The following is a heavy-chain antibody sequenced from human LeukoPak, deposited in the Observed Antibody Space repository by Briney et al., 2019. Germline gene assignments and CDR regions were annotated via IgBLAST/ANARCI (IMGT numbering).Heavy chain of an antibody. V-gene: IGHV3-23*01. D-gene: IGHD3-10*01. J-gene: IGHJ4*02. CDR2: ISERGGST. CDR1: GISLSNYA. Sequence: GGSLRLSCVVSGISLSNYAMTWVRQAPGKGLEWVSYISERGGSTTYADSVKGRFTISRDTSLNTLYLQMTSLRAEDTAVYFCAKRGIVIRGILVIGYHQEAYHYDYWGRGVLVTVSS. CDR3: AKRGIVIRGILVIGYHQEAYHYDY.